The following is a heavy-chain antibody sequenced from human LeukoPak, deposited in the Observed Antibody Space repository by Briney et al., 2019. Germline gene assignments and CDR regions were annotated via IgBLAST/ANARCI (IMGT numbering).Heavy chain of an antibody. CDR2: ISGSGGST. Sequence: GGSLRLSCAASGFTFSSYAMSWVRQAPGKGLEWVSAISGSGGSTYCADSVKGRFTISRDNSKNTLYLQMNSLRAEDTAVYYCASRYFDWSIDYWGQGTLVTVSS. J-gene: IGHJ4*02. CDR1: GFTFSSYA. CDR3: ASRYFDWSIDY. V-gene: IGHV3-23*01. D-gene: IGHD3-9*01.